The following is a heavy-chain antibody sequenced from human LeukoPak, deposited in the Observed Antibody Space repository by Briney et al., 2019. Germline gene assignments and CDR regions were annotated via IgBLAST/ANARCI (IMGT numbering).Heavy chain of an antibody. D-gene: IGHD1-7*01. J-gene: IGHJ3*02. CDR1: GGSFSGYY. V-gene: IGHV4-34*01. CDR2: INHSGST. Sequence: SETLSLPCAVYGGSFSGYYWSWIRQPPGKGLEWIGEINHSGSTNYNPSLKSRVTISVDTSKNQFSLKLSSVTAADTAVYYCAREITGTTWAFDIWGQGTLVTVSS. CDR3: AREITGTTWAFDI.